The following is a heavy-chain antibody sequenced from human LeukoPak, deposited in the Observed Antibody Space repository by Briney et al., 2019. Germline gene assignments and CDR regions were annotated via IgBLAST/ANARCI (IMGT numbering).Heavy chain of an antibody. CDR1: GFSLSSYA. V-gene: IGHV3-23*01. D-gene: IGHD4-11*01. J-gene: IGHJ4*02. Sequence: RGSLRLSCAAPGFSLSSYAMSWVRQAPGKGRAWVSAIRGSGGSTYYADCVKGRFTISRDNSKNTLYMQMNSLRAEDTAVYYCVRTVFKNGHYWGQGTLVTVSS. CDR2: IRGSGGST. CDR3: VRTVFKNGHY.